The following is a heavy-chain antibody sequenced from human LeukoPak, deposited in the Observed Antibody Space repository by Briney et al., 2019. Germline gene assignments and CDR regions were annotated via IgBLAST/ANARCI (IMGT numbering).Heavy chain of an antibody. CDR2: IIPIFGTA. CDR3: ARGSSHTYYYDSSGQSSFDY. CDR1: GYTFTGYY. Sequence: SVKVSCKASGYTFTGYYMHWVRQAPGQGLEWMGGIIPIFGTANYAQKFQGRVTITADESTSTAYMELSSLRSEDTAVYYCARGSSHTYYYDSSGQSSFDYWGQGTLVTVSS. J-gene: IGHJ4*02. V-gene: IGHV1-69*13. D-gene: IGHD3-22*01.